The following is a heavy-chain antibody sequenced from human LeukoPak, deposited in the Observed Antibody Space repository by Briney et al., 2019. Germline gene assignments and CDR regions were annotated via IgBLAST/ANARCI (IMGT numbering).Heavy chain of an antibody. Sequence: PGGSLRPSCAASGFTFSSYWMSWVRQAPGKGLEWVANIKQDGSEKYYVDSVKGRFAISRDNAKNSLYLQMNSLRAEDTAVYYCARVTVTIFTRNLHFDYWGQGTLVTVSS. D-gene: IGHD3-9*01. J-gene: IGHJ4*02. CDR2: IKQDGSEK. CDR3: ARVTVTIFTRNLHFDY. V-gene: IGHV3-7*01. CDR1: GFTFSSYW.